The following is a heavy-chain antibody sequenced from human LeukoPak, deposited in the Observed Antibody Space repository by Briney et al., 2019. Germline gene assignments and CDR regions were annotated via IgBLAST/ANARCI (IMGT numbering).Heavy chain of an antibody. V-gene: IGHV3-48*02. CDR1: GFTFSSYN. CDR3: ARGRNRDF. J-gene: IGHJ4*02. D-gene: IGHD2/OR15-2a*01. Sequence: GGSLRLSCAASGFTFSSYNMNWVRQAPGKGLEWVSYITSSSTTIYSADSVKGRFTISRDNARNSLYLQMDSLRDEDTAVYYCARGRNRDFWGKGTLVTVPS. CDR2: ITSSSTTI.